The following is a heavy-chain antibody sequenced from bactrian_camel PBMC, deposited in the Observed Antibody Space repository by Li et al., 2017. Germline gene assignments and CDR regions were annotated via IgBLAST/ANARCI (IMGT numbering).Heavy chain of an antibody. CDR2: INAAGSST. CDR1: GFTFSSQW. Sequence: QVQLVESGGGLVRPGGSLRLSCAASGFTFSSQWMYWVRQDPGKGFEWVSTINAAGSSTYYAESVKGRFTISRDNAKNTVYLQMNSLKPEDTAMYYCARGRRGGVFGLLSGSERCDTNTDFDSWGQGTQVTVS. J-gene: IGHJ6*01. V-gene: IGHV3S1*01. CDR3: ARGRRGGVFGLLSGSERCDTNTDFDS. D-gene: IGHD7*01.